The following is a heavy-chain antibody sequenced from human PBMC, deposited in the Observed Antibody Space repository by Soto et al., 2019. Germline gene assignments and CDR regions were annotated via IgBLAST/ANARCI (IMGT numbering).Heavy chain of an antibody. D-gene: IGHD3-10*01. J-gene: IGHJ4*02. V-gene: IGHV3-23*01. Sequence: EVQLLESGGGLVQPGGSLRLSCAASGFSFTTYAMTWVRQAPGKGLEWVSSISVTGGSTYFADSVKGRFTISRDNSRNPLSLQMNSLRAEDPSVYYCAKGFRGPEGLEYWCQGTLVAVSS. CDR1: GFSFTTYA. CDR3: AKGFRGPEGLEY. CDR2: ISVTGGST.